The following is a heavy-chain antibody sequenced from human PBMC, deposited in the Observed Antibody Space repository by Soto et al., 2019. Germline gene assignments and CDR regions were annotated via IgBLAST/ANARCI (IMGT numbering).Heavy chain of an antibody. D-gene: IGHD3-16*01. J-gene: IGHJ4*02. CDR1: GFTFSSYA. CDR2: ISGSGGST. Sequence: GGSLRLSCAASGFTFSSYAMSWVRQAPGKGLEWVSAISGSGGSTYYADSVKGRFTISRDNSKNTLYLQMNSLRAEDTAVYYCAKDSPDGFPHYDYIWGSFDYWGQGTLVTVSS. CDR3: AKDSPDGFPHYDYIWGSFDY. V-gene: IGHV3-23*01.